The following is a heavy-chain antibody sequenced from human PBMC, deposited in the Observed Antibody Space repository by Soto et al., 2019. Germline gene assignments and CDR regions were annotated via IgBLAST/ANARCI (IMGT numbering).Heavy chain of an antibody. CDR2: IDPIVDTS. V-gene: IGHV1-69*06. Sequence: QVRLEQSGAEVKKPGSSVRVTCQASGGALTSYPIHWVRQAPGQGLEWMGVIDPIVDTSNLAENFKTRLTLTADTSTKTVYMDLTSLRSDDTAIYFCATYPRPYKWTDIWGRGTQLTVSS. CDR3: ATYPRPYKWTDI. J-gene: IGHJ4*02. CDR1: GGALTSYP. D-gene: IGHD1-20*01.